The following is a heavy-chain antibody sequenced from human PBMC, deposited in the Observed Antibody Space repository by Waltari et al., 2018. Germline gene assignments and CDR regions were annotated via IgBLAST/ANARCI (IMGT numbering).Heavy chain of an antibody. D-gene: IGHD3-3*01. CDR3: ARYYGNGEGWLDP. CDR1: GGSISSGSYY. CDR2: ISYSGTT. V-gene: IGHV4-39*07. Sequence: QLQLQESGSGLVKPSETLSLTCTVSGGSISSGSYYWGWIRQPPGKGLESIGYISYSGTTYYNLSLKSRVTMSVDTSRDQYSLSLRSVAAADTAVYYCARYYGNGEGWLDPWGQGTLVTVSS. J-gene: IGHJ5*02.